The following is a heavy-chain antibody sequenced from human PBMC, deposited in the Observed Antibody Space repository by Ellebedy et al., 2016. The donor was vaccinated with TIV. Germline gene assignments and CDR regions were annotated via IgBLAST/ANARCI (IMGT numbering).Heavy chain of an antibody. V-gene: IGHV3-73*01. CDR3: TRRGVSGGITFDY. Sequence: GGSLRLXXAASGFTFSGSAMHWARQSSGKGLEWIGRIRSQANSYATAYAPSVKGRFFMSRDDSKNTAYLHMNSLNTEDSAVYYCTRRGVSGGITFDYWGQGTLVTVSS. J-gene: IGHJ4*02. D-gene: IGHD1-20*01. CDR2: IRSQANSYAT. CDR1: GFTFSGSA.